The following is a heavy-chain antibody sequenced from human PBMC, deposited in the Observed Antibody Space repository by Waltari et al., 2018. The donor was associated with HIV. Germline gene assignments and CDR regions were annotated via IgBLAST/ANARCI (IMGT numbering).Heavy chain of an antibody. D-gene: IGHD2-8*01. CDR2: INPSDGTT. Sequence: QVQLVQSGAEVKKPGGAGKVSCQTGGYTFTTYHIHWVRQAPGPGLEWMGKINPSDGTTSDAQKFQGRVTMTRDTSTSTVYMELSSLRSEDTAVYFCARGIVVLAYALYYFDHWGQGTLATVSS. V-gene: IGHV1-46*01. J-gene: IGHJ4*02. CDR1: GYTFTTYH. CDR3: ARGIVVLAYALYYFDH.